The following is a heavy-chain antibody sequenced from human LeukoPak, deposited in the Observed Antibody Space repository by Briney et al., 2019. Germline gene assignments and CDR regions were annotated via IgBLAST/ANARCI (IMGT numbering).Heavy chain of an antibody. CDR2: IISSSSYI. D-gene: IGHD6-13*01. CDR1: GFTFSSYS. Sequence: GGSLRLSCAPSGFTFSSYSMNCVRQAPGRALEGVSSIISSSSYIYYADSVKGRFTISRDNAKNSLYLQMNILRAEDTAVYYCARDHRSSHRLKYFDLWGRGTLVTVSS. J-gene: IGHJ2*01. CDR3: ARDHRSSHRLKYFDL. V-gene: IGHV3-21*01.